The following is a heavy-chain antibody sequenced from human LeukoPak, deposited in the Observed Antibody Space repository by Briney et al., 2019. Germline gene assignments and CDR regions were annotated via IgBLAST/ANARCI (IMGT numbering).Heavy chain of an antibody. D-gene: IGHD3-10*01. CDR1: GFTFSSYE. V-gene: IGHV3-48*03. J-gene: IGHJ4*02. CDR2: ISSSGSTI. CDR3: ARESMVRVRLIDY. Sequence: TGGSLRLSCAASGFTFSSYEMNWVRQAPGKGLEWVSYISSSGSTIYYADSVKGRFTISRDNAKNSLYLQMNSLRAEDTAVYYCARESMVRVRLIDYWGQGTLVTVSS.